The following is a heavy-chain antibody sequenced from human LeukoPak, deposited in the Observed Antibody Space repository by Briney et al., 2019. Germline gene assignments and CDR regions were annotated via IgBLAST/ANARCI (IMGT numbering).Heavy chain of an antibody. D-gene: IGHD2-21*01. V-gene: IGHV3-74*01. Sequence: PGGPLRLSCAASAFTFSNHWMHWVRQAPGKGRVWVSDISSDGSRTFYADSVKGRFIISRDNAKNTLYLQMNSLRAEDTAVYYCVRDGMAIPYAFDIWGQGTMVTVSS. CDR1: AFTFSNHW. CDR2: ISSDGSRT. CDR3: VRDGMAIPYAFDI. J-gene: IGHJ3*02.